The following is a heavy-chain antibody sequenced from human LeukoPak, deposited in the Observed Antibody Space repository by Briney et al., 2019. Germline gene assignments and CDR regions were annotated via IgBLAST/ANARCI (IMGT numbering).Heavy chain of an antibody. CDR2: ISSSSSYI. CDR1: GFTFSSYS. CDR3: AKTAIWWPPARFDY. Sequence: GGSLRLSCAASGFTFSSYSMNWVRQAPGKGLEWVSSISSSSSYIYYADSVKGRFTISRDNAKNSLYLQMNSLRAGDTAVYYCAKTAIWWPPARFDYWGQGTLVTVSS. J-gene: IGHJ4*02. D-gene: IGHD5-12*01. V-gene: IGHV3-21*04.